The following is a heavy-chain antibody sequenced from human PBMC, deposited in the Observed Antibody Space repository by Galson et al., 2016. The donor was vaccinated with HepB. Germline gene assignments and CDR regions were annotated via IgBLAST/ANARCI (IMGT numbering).Heavy chain of an antibody. D-gene: IGHD2-2*01. CDR2: IYPGDSDT. CDR3: VRKGSEGYCSSSNCYQVWYFDL. V-gene: IGHV5-51*01. J-gene: IGHJ2*01. Sequence: QSGAEVKKTGESLKISCKGSGYNFTNYWIAWERQMPGKGLEWMGIIYPGDSDTIYSPSFQGQVTISADKSISTAYLQWGGLKASDTAMYYCVRKGSEGYCSSSNCYQVWYFDLWARGTLVTVP. CDR1: GYNFTNYW.